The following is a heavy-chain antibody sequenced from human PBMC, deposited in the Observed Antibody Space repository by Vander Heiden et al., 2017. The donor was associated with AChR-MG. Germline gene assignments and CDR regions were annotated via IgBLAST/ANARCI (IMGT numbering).Heavy chain of an antibody. V-gene: IGHV1-8*01. Sequence: QVQLVQSGAEVKKPGASVKVSCQASGDTFTSYDIHWVRQATGQGLRWMGWMNPNSVNTGYAQKFQGRVTMTRNTSISTAYMELSSLRSEDTAVYYCARGASSMVAVDYWGQGTLVTVSS. D-gene: IGHD5-12*01. CDR2: MNPNSVNT. CDR3: ARGASSMVAVDY. CDR1: GDTFTSYD. J-gene: IGHJ4*02.